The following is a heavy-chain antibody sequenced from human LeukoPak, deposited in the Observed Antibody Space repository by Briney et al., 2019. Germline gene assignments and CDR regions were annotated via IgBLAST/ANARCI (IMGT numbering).Heavy chain of an antibody. CDR2: IIPIFGTA. D-gene: IGHD5-18*01. Sequence: ASVKVSCKASGGTLSSYAISWVRQAPGQGLEWMGGIIPIFGTANYAQKFQGRVTITADESTSTAYMELSGLRSEDTAVYYCARDRGYSYGYSGIGSDYWGQGTLVTVSS. CDR3: ARDRGYSYGYSGIGSDY. CDR1: GGTLSSYA. J-gene: IGHJ4*02. V-gene: IGHV1-69*01.